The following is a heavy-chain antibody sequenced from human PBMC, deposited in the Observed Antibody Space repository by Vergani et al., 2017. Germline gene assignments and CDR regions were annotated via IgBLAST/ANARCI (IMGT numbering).Heavy chain of an antibody. CDR3: ARVGTSSNRYYFDY. J-gene: IGHJ4*02. CDR1: GYTFTDYF. Sequence: QVQLVQSGAEVKQHGASVKVSCKASGYTFTDYFMHWVRQAPGQCLEWMGWINPNSGGTNYAQKFQGRVTMTREPSISPAYMELSNLRSYDTAGYYCARVGTSSNRYYFDYWGQGTLVTVSS. D-gene: IGHD2-2*01. CDR2: INPNSGGT. V-gene: IGHV1-2*02.